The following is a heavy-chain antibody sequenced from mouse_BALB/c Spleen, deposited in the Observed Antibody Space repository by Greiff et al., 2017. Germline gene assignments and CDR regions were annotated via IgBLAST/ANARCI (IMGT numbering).Heavy chain of an antibody. V-gene: IGHV2-2*02. D-gene: IGHD2-2*01. Sequence: QVQLKESGPGLVQPSQSLSITCTVSGFSLTSYGVHWVRQSPGKGLEWLGVIWSGGSTDYNAAFISRLSISKDNSKSQVFFKMNSLQANDTAIYYCARIYYGYLYAMDYWGQGTSVTVSS. J-gene: IGHJ4*01. CDR1: GFSLTSYG. CDR2: IWSGGST. CDR3: ARIYYGYLYAMDY.